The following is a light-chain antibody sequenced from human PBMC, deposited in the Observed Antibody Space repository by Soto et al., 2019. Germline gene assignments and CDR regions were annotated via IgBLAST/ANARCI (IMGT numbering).Light chain of an antibody. CDR2: GAS. Sequence: EIVMTQSPGTLSVSPGERSTLSCRSIQSVISNLAWYQQKPGQAPRLLIYGASTRATGIPARFSGRGSGTEFTLTISSLEPEDFAVYYCQQRNNWPPSITFGPGTRLEIK. CDR3: QQRNNWPPSIT. CDR1: QSVISN. V-gene: IGKV3-15*01. J-gene: IGKJ5*01.